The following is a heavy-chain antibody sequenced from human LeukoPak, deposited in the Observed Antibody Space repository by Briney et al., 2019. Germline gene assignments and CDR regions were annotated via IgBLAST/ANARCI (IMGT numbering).Heavy chain of an antibody. Sequence: SETLSLTCTVSGGSISSSSYYWGWIRQPPGKGLEWIGSIYYSGSTYYSPSLKSRVTISVDTSKNQFSLKLSSVTAADTAVYYCAREYDFWSGYYYYYYMDVWGKGTTVTVSS. J-gene: IGHJ6*03. V-gene: IGHV4-39*01. CDR2: IYYSGST. CDR3: AREYDFWSGYYYYYYMDV. CDR1: GGSISSSSYY. D-gene: IGHD3-3*01.